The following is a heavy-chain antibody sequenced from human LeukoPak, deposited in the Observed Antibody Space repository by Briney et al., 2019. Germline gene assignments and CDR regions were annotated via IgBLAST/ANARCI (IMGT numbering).Heavy chain of an antibody. CDR3: ARDDQYSSSWYFDY. V-gene: IGHV1-18*01. D-gene: IGHD6-13*01. CDR1: GYTFTSYG. CDR2: ISAYNGNT. J-gene: IGHJ4*02. Sequence: ASVKVSCKASGYTFTSYGISWVRQAPGQGLEWMGWISAYNGNTNYAQKLQGRVTMTTDTSTSTAYMELRSLRSGDTAVYYCARDDQYSSSWYFDYWGQGTLVTVSS.